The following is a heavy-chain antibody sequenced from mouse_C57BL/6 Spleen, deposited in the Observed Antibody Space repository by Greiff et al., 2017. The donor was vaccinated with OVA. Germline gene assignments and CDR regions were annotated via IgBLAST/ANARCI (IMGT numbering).Heavy chain of an antibody. J-gene: IGHJ2*01. CDR3: ARPYYCNQFDY. V-gene: IGHV1-18*01. CDR1: GYTFTDYY. D-gene: IGHD2-10*01. CDR2: ISPNNGGT. Sequence: EVQLQQSGPELVKPGASVKISCKASGYTFTDYYMDWVKQSHGQSLEWIGDISPNNGGTIYNQKFKGKATLTVDNSSSTAYMELRSLTSEDTAVYYCARPYYCNQFDYWGQGTTLTVSS.